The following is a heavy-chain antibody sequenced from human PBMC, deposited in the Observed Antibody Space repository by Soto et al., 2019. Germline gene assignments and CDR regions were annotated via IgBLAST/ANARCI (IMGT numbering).Heavy chain of an antibody. CDR1: GFAFRSYG. CDR2: ISYDGNDK. V-gene: IGHV3-30*18. Sequence: GGSLRLSCAASGFAFRSYGMHWVRQAPGKGLEWVAVISYDGNDKKYADSVKGRFTISRDNSKNTLYVQMSSLRAEDTAVYYCAKDLSVGSVDYYFDYWGQGTLVTVYS. CDR3: AKDLSVGSVDYYFDY. D-gene: IGHD1-26*01. J-gene: IGHJ4*02.